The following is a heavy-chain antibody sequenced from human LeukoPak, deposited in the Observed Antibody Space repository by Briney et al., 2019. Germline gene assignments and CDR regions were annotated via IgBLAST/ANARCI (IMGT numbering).Heavy chain of an antibody. CDR2: ITSSSYYK. CDR3: ARAPPGGGITIFGVVMNAFDI. CDR1: GFTFSSYT. D-gene: IGHD3-3*01. J-gene: IGHJ3*02. V-gene: IGHV3-21*01. Sequence: GGTLRLSCAASGFTFSSYTMNCVRQPPGKGLEWVSSITSSSYYKYYADSVKRRFNISRDNAKNSLYLQMNTLRAADTAVYYCARAPPGGGITIFGVVMNAFDIWGQGTMVTVSS.